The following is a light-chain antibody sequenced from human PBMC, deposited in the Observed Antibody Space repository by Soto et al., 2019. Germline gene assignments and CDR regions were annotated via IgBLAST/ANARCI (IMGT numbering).Light chain of an antibody. J-gene: IGLJ1*01. Sequence: QAVVTQPASVSGSPGQSITISCTGTSSDVGGYNYVSWYQQHPGKAPKVMIYEVNNRPSGISNRFSGSKSGNTASLTISGLHLEDEADYYCSSYSSSRTPYVFGTGTKVTVL. CDR3: SSYSSSRTPYV. CDR2: EVN. V-gene: IGLV2-14*01. CDR1: SSDVGGYNY.